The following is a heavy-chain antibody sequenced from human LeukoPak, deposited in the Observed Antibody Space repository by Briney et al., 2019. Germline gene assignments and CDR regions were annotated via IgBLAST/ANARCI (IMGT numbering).Heavy chain of an antibody. CDR1: GFTFSHAW. J-gene: IGHJ4*02. Sequence: GGSLRLSCAASGFTFSHAWMTWVRQAPGKGLEWVSAISGSGGSTYYADSVKGRFTISRDNSKNTLYLQMNSLRAEDTAVYYCAKDDRPNIVVVVAALDYWGQGTLVTVSS. CDR3: AKDDRPNIVVVVAALDY. CDR2: ISGSGGST. V-gene: IGHV3-23*01. D-gene: IGHD2-15*01.